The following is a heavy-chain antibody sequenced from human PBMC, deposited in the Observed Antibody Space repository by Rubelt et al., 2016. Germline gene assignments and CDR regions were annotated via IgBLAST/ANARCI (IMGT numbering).Heavy chain of an antibody. Sequence: QVQLQESGPGLVKPSGTLSLTCAVSGGSITSNNWWSWVRQSPGKGLEWIGEISHSGSTNYNPSLKSRVTISVNKSQIQFSRKPSSGTAADTAVDYCARGRDSQLRGYWYSGSCGFDFWGQGTLVTVSS. CDR2: ISHSGST. CDR1: GGSITSNNW. J-gene: IGHJ4*02. CDR3: ARGRDSQLRGYWYSGSCGFDF. V-gene: IGHV4-4*02. D-gene: IGHD1-26*01.